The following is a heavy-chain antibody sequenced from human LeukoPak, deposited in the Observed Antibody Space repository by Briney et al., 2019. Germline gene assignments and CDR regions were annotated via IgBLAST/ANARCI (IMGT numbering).Heavy chain of an antibody. CDR3: AKEYSSSWPVGIDY. J-gene: IGHJ4*02. CDR1: GLTFSSYG. V-gene: IGHV3-33*06. Sequence: GRSLRLSCAASGLTFSSYGMHWVRQAPGKGLEWVAVIWYDGSNKYYADSVKGRFTISGDNSKNTLYLHMNSLRAEDTAVYYCAKEYSSSWPVGIDYWGQGTLVTVSS. CDR2: IWYDGSNK. D-gene: IGHD6-13*01.